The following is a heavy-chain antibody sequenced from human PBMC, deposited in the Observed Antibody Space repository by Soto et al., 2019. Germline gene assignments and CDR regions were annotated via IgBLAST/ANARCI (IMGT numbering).Heavy chain of an antibody. CDR1: GYTFTSYY. CDR2: INPSGGST. D-gene: IGHD6-19*01. CDR3: ARGYSSGWHNGGAFDY. J-gene: IGHJ4*02. V-gene: IGHV1-46*03. Sequence: GASVKVSCKASGYTFTSYYMHWVRQAPGQGLEWMGIINPSGGSTSYAQKFQGRVTMTRDTSTSTVYMELSSLRSEDTAVYYCARGYSSGWHNGGAFDYWGQGTLVTVSS.